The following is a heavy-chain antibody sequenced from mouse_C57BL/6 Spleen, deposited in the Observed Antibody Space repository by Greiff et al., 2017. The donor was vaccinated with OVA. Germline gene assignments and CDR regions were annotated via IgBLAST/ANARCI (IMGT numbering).Heavy chain of an antibody. D-gene: IGHD6-1*01. V-gene: IGHV3-6*01. Sequence: EVQLQESGPGLVKPSQSLSLTCSVTGYSITSGYYWNWIRQFPGNNLEWMGYISYDGSNNYNPYLKNRIPITRDTSKIQVFLKLNCVTTEDTATYYCAREIDHAKGYAMDCWGQATSVTVAS. CDR2: ISYDGSN. CDR3: AREIDHAKGYAMDC. J-gene: IGHJ4*01. CDR1: GYSITSGYY.